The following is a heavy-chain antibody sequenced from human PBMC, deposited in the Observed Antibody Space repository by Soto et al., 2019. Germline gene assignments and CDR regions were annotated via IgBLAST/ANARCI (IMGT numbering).Heavy chain of an antibody. J-gene: IGHJ4*02. D-gene: IGHD5-18*01. CDR1: GFTFSSYD. CDR2: IGTAGDT. Sequence: EVQLVESGGGLVQPGGSLRLSCAASGFTFSSYDMHWVRQATGKGLEWVSAIGTAGDTYYPGSVKGRFTISRENAKNSLYLQMNSLRVEDTAVYYCARGRVDSYGPELFDYWGQGTLVTVSS. V-gene: IGHV3-13*01. CDR3: ARGRVDSYGPELFDY.